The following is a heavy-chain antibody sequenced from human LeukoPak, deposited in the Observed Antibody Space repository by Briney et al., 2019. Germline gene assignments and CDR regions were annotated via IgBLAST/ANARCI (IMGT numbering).Heavy chain of an antibody. CDR1: GYIFTDYY. CDR2: INPNSGDT. J-gene: IGHJ4*02. Sequence: ASVNVSCKASGYIFTDYYFHWVRQAPGQGPEWMGRINPNSGDTHSAQKFQGRVTMTRVTSITTVYMEMRRLTSDDTAVYYRARVAYGNNAMLFDHWGQGTLVIVSS. CDR3: ARVAYGNNAMLFDH. D-gene: IGHD4-11*01. V-gene: IGHV1-2*06.